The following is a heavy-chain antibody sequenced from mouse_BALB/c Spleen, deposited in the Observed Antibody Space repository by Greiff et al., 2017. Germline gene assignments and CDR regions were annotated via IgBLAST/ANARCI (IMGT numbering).Heavy chain of an antibody. CDR3: AREYYGTNWYFDV. D-gene: IGHD1-1*01. J-gene: IGHJ1*01. CDR2: IWGDGST. CDR1: GFSLTGYG. Sequence: VHLVESGPGLVAPSQSLSITCTVSGFSLTGYGVNWVRQPPGKGLEWLGMIWGDGSTDYNSALKSRLSISKDNSKSQVFLKMNSLQTDDTARYYCAREYYGTNWYFDVWGAGTTVTVSS. V-gene: IGHV2-6-7*01.